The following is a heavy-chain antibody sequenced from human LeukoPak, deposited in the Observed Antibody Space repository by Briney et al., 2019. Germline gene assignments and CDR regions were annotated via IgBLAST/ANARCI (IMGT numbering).Heavy chain of an antibody. Sequence: SETLSLTCTVSGGSISNTLYYWAWIRQPPGKGLESIGSIYYSRSTYYSPSLKSRVTISVDTSKNQFSLKLTSVTAADTAVYYCARRKGFGEGYFDCWGQGTLVTVSS. CDR3: ARRKGFGEGYFDC. V-gene: IGHV4-39*01. CDR1: GGSISNTLYY. J-gene: IGHJ4*02. D-gene: IGHD3-10*01. CDR2: IYYSRST.